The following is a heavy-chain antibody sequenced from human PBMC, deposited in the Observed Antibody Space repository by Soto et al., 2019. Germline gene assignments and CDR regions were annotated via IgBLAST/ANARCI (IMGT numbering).Heavy chain of an antibody. D-gene: IGHD3-10*01. CDR3: ASFSYYYGSGSYIDY. Sequence: SETLSLTCTVSGGSISSSSYYWGWIRQPPGKGLEWIGSIYYSGSTYYNPSLKSRVTLSVDTSKNQFSLKLSSVTAADTAVYYCASFSYYYGSGSYIDYWGQGTLVTVSS. V-gene: IGHV4-39*01. J-gene: IGHJ4*02. CDR1: GGSISSSSYY. CDR2: IYYSGST.